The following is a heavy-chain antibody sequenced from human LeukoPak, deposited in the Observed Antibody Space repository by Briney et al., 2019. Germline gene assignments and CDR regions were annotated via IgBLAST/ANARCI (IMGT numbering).Heavy chain of an antibody. D-gene: IGHD2-15*01. J-gene: IGHJ4*02. Sequence: SETLSLTCAVYGGSFSGYYWSWIRQPPGKGLEWIGEINHSGSTNYNPSLKSRVTISVDTSKNQFSLKLSSVTAADTAVYYCARVVVAARNGDYWGKGTLVTVSS. V-gene: IGHV4-34*01. CDR1: GGSFSGYY. CDR2: INHSGST. CDR3: ARVVVAARNGDY.